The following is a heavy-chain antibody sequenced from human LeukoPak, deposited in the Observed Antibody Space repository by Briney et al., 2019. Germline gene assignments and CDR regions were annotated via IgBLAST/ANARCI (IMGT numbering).Heavy chain of an antibody. Sequence: GGSLRLSCAASGFTFDDYGMSWVRQAPGKGLEWVSLISGDGRRTNYTDSVKGRFTISRDNSKNTLYLQMNSLRAEDTAVYYCAKDYDSSGSGWFDPWGQGTLVTVSS. CDR2: ISGDGRRT. CDR1: GFTFDDYG. V-gene: IGHV3-43*02. D-gene: IGHD3-22*01. CDR3: AKDYDSSGSGWFDP. J-gene: IGHJ5*02.